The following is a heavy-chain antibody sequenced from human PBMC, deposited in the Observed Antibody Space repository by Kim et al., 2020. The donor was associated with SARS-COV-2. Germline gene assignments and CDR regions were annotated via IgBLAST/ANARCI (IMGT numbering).Heavy chain of an antibody. J-gene: IGHJ4*02. D-gene: IGHD6-19*01. V-gene: IGHV6-1*01. CDR3: ARDRHRAGTGVDY. Sequence: YALSVKGRITINPDTSKNQFSLQLNSVTPEDTAVYYCARDRHRAGTGVDYWGQGTLVTVSS.